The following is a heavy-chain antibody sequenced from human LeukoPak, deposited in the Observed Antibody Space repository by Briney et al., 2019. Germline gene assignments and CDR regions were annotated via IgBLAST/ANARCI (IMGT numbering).Heavy chain of an antibody. CDR2: INHSGSS. CDR3: ARGQYSSSWYGNWYFDL. V-gene: IGHV4-34*01. Sequence: SETLSLTCAVYGGSFSGYYWTWIRQSPGKGLEWIGEINHSGSSNYNPSLKSRVTISVDTSKNQFSLKMRSVTAADTAVYYCARGQYSSSWYGNWYFDLWGRGTLVTVSS. D-gene: IGHD6-13*01. CDR1: GGSFSGYY. J-gene: IGHJ2*01.